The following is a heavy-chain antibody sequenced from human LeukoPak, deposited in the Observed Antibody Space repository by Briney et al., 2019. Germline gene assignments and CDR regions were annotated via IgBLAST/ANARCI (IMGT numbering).Heavy chain of an antibody. V-gene: IGHV4-59*01. Sequence: SETLSLNCTVSGGSISSYYWQWIRQPPGNRLEGIGYVYYSGSTDYNPSLKSRVTISVDTSKNQFSLRLTSVTAADTAVYYCARGEPRIARPGAPPFDLWGRGTLVTVSS. J-gene: IGHJ2*01. D-gene: IGHD6-13*01. CDR2: VYYSGST. CDR3: ARGEPRIARPGAPPFDL. CDR1: GGSISSYY.